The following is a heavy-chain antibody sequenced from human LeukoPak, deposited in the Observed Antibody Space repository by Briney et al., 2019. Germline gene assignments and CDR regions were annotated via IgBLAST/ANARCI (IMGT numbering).Heavy chain of an antibody. CDR1: GGSISSYS. Sequence: SETLSLTCTVSGGSISSYSWSWIRQPAGKGLEWIGRIFASGSTKYNPSLKSRVTMSVETSKNQFSLKLSSVTAADTAVYYCASRGYSSGWYYFDYWGQGTLVTVSS. CDR3: ASRGYSSGWYYFDY. D-gene: IGHD6-19*01. V-gene: IGHV4-4*07. J-gene: IGHJ4*02. CDR2: IFASGST.